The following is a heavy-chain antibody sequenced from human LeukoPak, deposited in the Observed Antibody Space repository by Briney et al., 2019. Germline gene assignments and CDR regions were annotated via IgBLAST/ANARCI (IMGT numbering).Heavy chain of an antibody. Sequence: PGGSLRLSCVVSGFTFSDYHMNWVRQAPGKGLEWVSSISTSNSYIYYADSLTGRFTISRDNAKNSLYLQMNSLRAEDTAVYYCARESGGWIQLWERVDYYYMDVWGKGTTVTVSS. J-gene: IGHJ6*03. D-gene: IGHD5-18*01. CDR1: GFTFSDYH. CDR2: ISTSNSYI. CDR3: ARESGGWIQLWERVDYYYMDV. V-gene: IGHV3-21*01.